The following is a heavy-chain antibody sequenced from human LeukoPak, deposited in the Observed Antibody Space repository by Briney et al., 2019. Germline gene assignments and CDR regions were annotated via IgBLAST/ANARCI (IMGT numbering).Heavy chain of an antibody. CDR3: ARTRGYSYGDFDY. J-gene: IGHJ4*02. CDR1: GFPFSSYV. CDR2: ISYDGSNE. V-gene: IGHV3-30*04. Sequence: GGSLRLSCAAPGFPFSSYVMQWGRQAPGKGQGWVALISYDGSNEYYADSVKGRFTISRDNSKNTLYLQMNSLRAADTAVYYCARTRGYSYGDFDYWGQGTLVTVSS. D-gene: IGHD5-18*01.